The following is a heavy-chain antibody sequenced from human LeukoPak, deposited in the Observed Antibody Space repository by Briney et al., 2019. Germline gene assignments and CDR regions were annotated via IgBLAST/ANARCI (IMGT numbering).Heavy chain of an antibody. V-gene: IGHV3-48*03. CDR2: ISSSGSTI. CDR3: ARYRFVVGATDAFDI. D-gene: IGHD1-26*01. J-gene: IGHJ3*02. Sequence: GGSLRLSCAASGFTFSSYEMNWVRQAPGKGLEWVSYISSSGSTIYYADSVKGRFTISRDNAKNSLYLQMNSLRAEDTAVYYCARYRFVVGATDAFDIWGQGTMVTVSS. CDR1: GFTFSSYE.